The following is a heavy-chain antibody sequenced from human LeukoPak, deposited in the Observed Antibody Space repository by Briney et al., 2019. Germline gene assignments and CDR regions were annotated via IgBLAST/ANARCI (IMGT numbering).Heavy chain of an antibody. V-gene: IGHV3-21*01. CDR3: AKGSSLGYCSSTSCYAVDY. Sequence: PGGSLRLSCAASGFTFSSYSMNWVRQAPGKGLEWVSSISSSSSYIYYADSVKGRFTISRDNAKNSLYLQMNSLRAEDTAVYYCAKGSSLGYCSSTSCYAVDYWGQGTLVTVSS. CDR2: ISSSSSYI. D-gene: IGHD2-2*03. CDR1: GFTFSSYS. J-gene: IGHJ4*02.